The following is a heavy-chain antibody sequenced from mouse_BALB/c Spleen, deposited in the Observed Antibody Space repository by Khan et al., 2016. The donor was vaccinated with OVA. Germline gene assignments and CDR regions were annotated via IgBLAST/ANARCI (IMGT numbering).Heavy chain of an antibody. Sequence: EVQLQESGPGLVKPSQSLSLTCTVTGYSITSGYAWNWIRQFPGNKLEWMGYISYSGVTSYTPSLKSRISIPRDTSKNQFFLQLNSVTTEDTATYYCARGNYYGYYVDYLGQGTTLTVSS. D-gene: IGHD1-1*01. J-gene: IGHJ2*01. CDR2: ISYSGVT. V-gene: IGHV3-2*02. CDR1: GYSITSGYA. CDR3: ARGNYYGYYVDY.